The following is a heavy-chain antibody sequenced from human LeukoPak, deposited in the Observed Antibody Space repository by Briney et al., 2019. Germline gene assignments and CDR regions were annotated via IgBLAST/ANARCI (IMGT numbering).Heavy chain of an antibody. CDR2: ISTYNGNT. J-gene: IGHJ6*03. Sequence: ASVKVSCKASGYTFNNYGITWVRQAPGQGLEWMGWISTYNGNTRYAQKFQGRVTMTTDTSTSTAYMELRSLRSDDTAVYYCARGVAGPYYYYYMDVWGRGTTVTVSS. V-gene: IGHV1-18*01. CDR3: ARGVAGPYYYYYMDV. D-gene: IGHD6-19*01. CDR1: GYTFNNYG.